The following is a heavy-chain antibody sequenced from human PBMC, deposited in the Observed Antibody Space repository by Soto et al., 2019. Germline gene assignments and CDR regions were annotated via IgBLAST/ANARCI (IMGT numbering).Heavy chain of an antibody. CDR3: ARPIGYCSSTSCYAGDY. J-gene: IGHJ4*02. Sequence: GGSLRLSCAASGFSVSSYAMNWVRQAPGKGLEWVSYISSSSSTIYYADSVKGRFTISRDNAKNSLYLQMNSLRAEDTAVYYCARPIGYCSSTSCYAGDYWGQGTLVTVS. CDR2: ISSSSSTI. V-gene: IGHV3-48*01. CDR1: GFSVSSYA. D-gene: IGHD2-2*01.